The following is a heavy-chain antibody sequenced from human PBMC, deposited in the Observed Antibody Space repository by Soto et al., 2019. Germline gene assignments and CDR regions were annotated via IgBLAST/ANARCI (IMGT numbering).Heavy chain of an antibody. D-gene: IGHD3-10*01. CDR1: GFTFSSYS. CDR2: FRTGGDDGTT. V-gene: IGHV3-23*01. Sequence: GGSLRLSCVASGFTFSSYSMSWFRQAPGKGLEWVSGFRTGGDDGTTYYADSVKGRFTISRDNSKNTLFLQMNSLRAEDTAIYYCAKKVNSGPGSQYFDYWGQGTLVTSPQ. J-gene: IGHJ4*02. CDR3: AKKVNSGPGSQYFDY.